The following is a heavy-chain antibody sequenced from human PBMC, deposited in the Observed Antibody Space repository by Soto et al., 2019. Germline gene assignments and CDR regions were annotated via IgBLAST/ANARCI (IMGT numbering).Heavy chain of an antibody. D-gene: IGHD3-10*01. V-gene: IGHV1-2*02. J-gene: IGHJ6*02. CDR1: GYTFTAYS. CDR3: ARNMDYYYGPGSGNGHGF. CDR2: INPKFGDT. Sequence: QVQLVQSGAEVKEPGDSVRVSCEASGYTFTAYSIHWVRQAPGQGLEWMGWINPKFGDTTYAQDFQGRVSMTRDMYISTVYMELSRLTSDDTAIYYCARNMDYYYGPGSGNGHGFWGQGTTVTVFS.